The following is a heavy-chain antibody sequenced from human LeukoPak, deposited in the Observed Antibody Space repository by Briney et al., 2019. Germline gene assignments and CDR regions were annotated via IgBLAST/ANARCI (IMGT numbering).Heavy chain of an antibody. CDR3: ARDHLILVVVPAAHPDY. CDR1: GGSISSYY. CDR2: IYYSGST. Sequence: SETLSLTCTVSGGSISSYYWSWIRQPPGKGLEWIGYIYYSGSTNYNPSLKSRVTISVDTSKNQFSLKLSSVTAADTAVYYCARDHLILVVVPAAHPDYWGQGTLVTVSS. J-gene: IGHJ4*02. V-gene: IGHV4-59*01. D-gene: IGHD2-2*01.